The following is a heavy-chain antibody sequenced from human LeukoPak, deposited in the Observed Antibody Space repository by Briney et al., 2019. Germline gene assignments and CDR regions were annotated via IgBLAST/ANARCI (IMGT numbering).Heavy chain of an antibody. CDR3: ARYYSGGSCYDAFDI. Sequence: SVKVPCKASGGTFSSYAISWVRQAPGQGLEWMGRIIPIFGTANYAQKFQGRVTITMDESTSTAYMELSSLRSEDTAVYYCARYYSGGSCYDAFDIWGQGTMVTVSS. CDR2: IIPIFGTA. CDR1: GGTFSSYA. J-gene: IGHJ3*02. D-gene: IGHD2-15*01. V-gene: IGHV1-69*05.